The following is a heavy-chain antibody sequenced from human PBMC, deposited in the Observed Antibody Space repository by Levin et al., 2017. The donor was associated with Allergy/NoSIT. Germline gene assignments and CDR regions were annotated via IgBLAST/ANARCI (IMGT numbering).Heavy chain of an antibody. D-gene: IGHD6-13*01. CDR1: GFTFSDYY. J-gene: IGHJ3*02. V-gene: IGHV3-11*01. CDR2: ISSSGSTI. Sequence: GESLKISCAASGFTFSDYYMSWIRQAPGKGLEWVSYISSSGSTIYYADSVKGRFTISRDNAKNSLYLQMNSLRAEDTAVYYCAREAIIAAAGTNAFDIWGQGTMVTVSS. CDR3: AREAIIAAAGTNAFDI.